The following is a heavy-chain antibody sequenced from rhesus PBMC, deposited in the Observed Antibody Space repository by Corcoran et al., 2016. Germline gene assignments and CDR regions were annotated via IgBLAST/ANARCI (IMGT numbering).Heavy chain of an antibody. D-gene: IGHD1-44*01. CDR3: ARIIGTYFDY. J-gene: IGHJ4*01. CDR2: IYGSIGST. Sequence: QVQLQESGPGLVKPSETLSLTCAVSGGSISSGYGWSWTRQPPGKGLEWFGHIYGSIGSTYYNPSPKSRVTISKDPSKTQFSLKLSSVTAADTAVYYCARIIGTYFDYWGQGVLVTVSS. V-gene: IGHV4S7*01. CDR1: GGSISSGYG.